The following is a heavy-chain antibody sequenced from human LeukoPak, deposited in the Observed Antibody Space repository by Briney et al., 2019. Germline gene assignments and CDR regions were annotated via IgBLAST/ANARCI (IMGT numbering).Heavy chain of an antibody. V-gene: IGHV1-2*02. D-gene: IGHD2-2*01. CDR2: INPNSGGT. CDR1: GYTLTGYY. CDR3: ARDLTDCSSTSCNSDAFDI. Sequence: ASVKVSCKASGYTLTGYYMHWVRQAPGQGLEWMEWINPNSGGTNYAQKFQGRVTMTRDTSISTAYMELSRLRSDDTAVYYCARDLTDCSSTSCNSDAFDIWGQGTMVTVSS. J-gene: IGHJ3*02.